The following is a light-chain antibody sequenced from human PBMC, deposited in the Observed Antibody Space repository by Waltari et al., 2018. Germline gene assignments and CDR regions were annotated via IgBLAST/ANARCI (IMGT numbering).Light chain of an antibody. J-gene: IGLJ2*01. CDR2: DVT. V-gene: IGLV2-14*03. Sequence: QSDLTHPDSVSGSRGQSITLFSTGTSNYFGGYHYVSWCQQNPGKAPKLRIYDVTWWPSGVSHSFYGSKSGNTASLTFCGLQAEDEAHYYCTSYTSTNTVIFGGGTKVTVL. CDR3: TSYTSTNTVI. CDR1: SNYFGGYHY.